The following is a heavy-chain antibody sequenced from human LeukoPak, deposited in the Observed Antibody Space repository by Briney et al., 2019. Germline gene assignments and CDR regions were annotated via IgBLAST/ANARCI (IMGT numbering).Heavy chain of an antibody. D-gene: IGHD5-24*01. J-gene: IGHJ4*02. CDR2: IYYSGSA. CDR1: GDSISSGGYY. V-gene: IGHV4-30-2*01. CDR3: ASSRDGYLDY. Sequence: SQTLSLTCSVSGDSISSGGYYWSWIRQPPGKGLEWIGYIYYSGSAYYNPSLNSRVTISVDRSKDQFSLKLSSVTAADTAVYYCASSRDGYLDYWGQGTLVTVSS.